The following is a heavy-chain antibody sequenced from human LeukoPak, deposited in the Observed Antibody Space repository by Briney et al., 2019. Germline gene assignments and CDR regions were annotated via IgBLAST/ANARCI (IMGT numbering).Heavy chain of an antibody. V-gene: IGHV1-18*01. CDR3: ARDEYVEDTAMVVLDGMDV. J-gene: IGHJ6*02. D-gene: IGHD5-18*01. CDR1: GYTFTSYG. CDR2: ISAYNGNT. Sequence: ASVKVSCKASGYTFTSYGISWVRQAPGQGLEWMGRISAYNGNTNYAQKLQGRVTMTTDTSTSTAYMELRSLRSDDTAVYYCARDEYVEDTAMVVLDGMDVWGQGTTVTVSS.